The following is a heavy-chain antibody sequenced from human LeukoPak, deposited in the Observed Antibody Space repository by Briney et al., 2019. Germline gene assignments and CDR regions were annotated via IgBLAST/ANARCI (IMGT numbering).Heavy chain of an antibody. J-gene: IGHJ5*02. CDR3: ANSPLPTIAPNWFDP. CDR2: ISSSSSYI. V-gene: IGHV3-21*04. CDR1: GFTFSSYS. D-gene: IGHD6-13*01. Sequence: GGSLRLSCAASGFTFSSYSMNWVRQAPGKGLEWVSSISSSSSYIYYADSVKGRFTISRDNSKNTLYLQMNSLRAEDTAVYYCANSPLPTIAPNWFDPWGQGTLVTVSS.